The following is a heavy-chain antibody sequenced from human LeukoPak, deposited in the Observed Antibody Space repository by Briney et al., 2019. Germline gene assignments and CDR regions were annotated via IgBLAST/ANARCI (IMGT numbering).Heavy chain of an antibody. V-gene: IGHV4-38-2*02. Sequence: SETLSLTCTVSGYSISSGYYWGWIRQPPGKGLEWIGSIYHSGSTYYNPSLKSRVTISVDTSKNQFSLKLSSVTAADTAVYYCARDDLTYYYDSSGYYYGWYFDLWGRGTLVTVSS. D-gene: IGHD3-22*01. CDR2: IYHSGST. J-gene: IGHJ2*01. CDR3: ARDDLTYYYDSSGYYYGWYFDL. CDR1: GYSISSGYY.